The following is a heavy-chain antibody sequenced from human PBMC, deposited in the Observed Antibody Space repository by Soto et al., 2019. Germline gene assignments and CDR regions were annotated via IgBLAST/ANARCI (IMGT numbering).Heavy chain of an antibody. CDR3: AKSRTPVVPAALVDY. Sequence: EVQLLEAGGGFIQPGGSLRLSCAASGFTFSSYAMTWVRQAPGKGLEWVSGISGSGGTTYYAGSVKGRFTISRDNSTNTLYLQMSSLRAEDTAVYYCAKSRTPVVPAALVDYWGQGALVTVSS. J-gene: IGHJ4*02. CDR2: ISGSGGTT. V-gene: IGHV3-23*01. D-gene: IGHD2-2*01. CDR1: GFTFSSYA.